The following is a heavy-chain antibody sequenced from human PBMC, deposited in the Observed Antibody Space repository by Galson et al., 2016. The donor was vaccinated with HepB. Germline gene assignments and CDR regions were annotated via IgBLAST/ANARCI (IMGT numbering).Heavy chain of an antibody. J-gene: IGHJ4*02. CDR3: ARDRSEYYFDY. Sequence: TLSLTCTVSGDSITSGGYYWSWIRQHPGEGLEWIGYIYYTGSTYYNPSLKSRVTISVDTSKNQFSLKLSSVTAADTAMYYCARDRSEYYFDYWGQGTLDTVSS. V-gene: IGHV4-31*03. CDR1: GDSITSGGYY. D-gene: IGHD2-15*01. CDR2: IYYTGST.